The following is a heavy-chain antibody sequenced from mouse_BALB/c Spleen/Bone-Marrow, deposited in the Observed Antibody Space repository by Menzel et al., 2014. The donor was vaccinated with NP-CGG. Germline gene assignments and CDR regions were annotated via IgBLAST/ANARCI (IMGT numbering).Heavy chain of an antibody. J-gene: IGHJ2*01. Sequence: EVKLVESEGGLVQPGGSLRLSCAPSGFTFTDYYMNWVRQPPGKALEWLAFIRNKAYGYTTEYSASVKGRFTISRDNSQNILYLQMNTLRAEDSATYYCARDMGGLLFDSWGQGTTLSVSS. CDR2: IRNKAYGYTT. D-gene: IGHD1-1*01. CDR1: GFTFTDYY. V-gene: IGHV7-3*02. CDR3: ARDMGGLLFDS.